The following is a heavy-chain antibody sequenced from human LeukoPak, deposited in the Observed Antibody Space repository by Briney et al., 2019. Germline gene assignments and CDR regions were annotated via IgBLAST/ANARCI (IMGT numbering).Heavy chain of an antibody. Sequence: MTSETLSLTCAVSGGSLGSYYWTWLRQSPGEGLEWIGEIDRTGSTNYRPSLKSRVTISLDTSKAQISLTMTSVTAADTAVYFCARADTYVVGRHRRNFDKWAQGILVTVSS. V-gene: IGHV4-34*01. CDR1: GGSLGSYY. D-gene: IGHD5-18*01. CDR2: IDRTGST. J-gene: IGHJ4*02. CDR3: ARADTYVVGRHRRNFDK.